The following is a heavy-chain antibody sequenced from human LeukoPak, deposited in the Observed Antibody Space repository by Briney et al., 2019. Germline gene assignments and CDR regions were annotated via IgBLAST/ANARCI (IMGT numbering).Heavy chain of an antibody. CDR3: AKTGRCSYGLADY. CDR1: GFTFSSYA. CDR2: ISGSGGST. D-gene: IGHD5-18*01. Sequence: PGGSLRFSCAASGFTFSSYAMSWVRQAPGKGLEWVSAISGSGGSTYYADSVKGRFTISRDNSKNTLYLQMNSLRAEDTAVYYCAKTGRCSYGLADYWGQGTLVTVSS. J-gene: IGHJ4*02. V-gene: IGHV3-23*01.